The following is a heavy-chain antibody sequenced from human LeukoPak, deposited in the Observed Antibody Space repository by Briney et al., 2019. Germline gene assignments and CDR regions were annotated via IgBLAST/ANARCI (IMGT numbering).Heavy chain of an antibody. D-gene: IGHD6-19*01. CDR1: GDSIISSY. CDR2: IFHSGST. V-gene: IGHV4-38-2*02. Sequence: SETLSLTCTVSGDSIISSYWSWIRQPPGKGLEWIGSIFHSGSTYRNPSLKSRVTISVDTSKNQFSLNLRSVTAADTAVYYCARGRTPDIPLAGTGFDFDYWGQGTLVTVSS. CDR3: ARGRTPDIPLAGTGFDFDY. J-gene: IGHJ4*02.